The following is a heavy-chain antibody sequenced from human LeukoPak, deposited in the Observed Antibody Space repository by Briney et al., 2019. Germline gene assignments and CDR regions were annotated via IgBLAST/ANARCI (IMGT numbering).Heavy chain of an antibody. J-gene: IGHJ5*02. V-gene: IGHV3-23*01. Sequence: GSLRLSRAASGFTFSSYAMSWVRQAPGKGLEWVSVISGSGVNTFYADSVKGRFTISRDNAENSLYLQMNSLRVEDTAVYYCVREGGSDWYSGWFDPWGQGTLVTVSS. CDR1: GFTFSSYA. CDR2: ISGSGVNT. D-gene: IGHD6-19*01. CDR3: VREGGSDWYSGWFDP.